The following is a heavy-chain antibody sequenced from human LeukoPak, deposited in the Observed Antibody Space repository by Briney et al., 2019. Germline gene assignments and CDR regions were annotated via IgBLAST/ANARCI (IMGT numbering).Heavy chain of an antibody. CDR2: INGGGNTT. V-gene: IGHV3-23*01. J-gene: IGHJ6*03. CDR3: TKKLLVAGEGADYYYFYMAA. D-gene: IGHD3-10*01. Sequence: GGSLRLSCAASGFAFSSFAMGWVRQSPGKGLEWLSTINGGGNTTFYADSVKGRFTISRDNSKNTLHLHMDSLRPDDTPIYYCTKKLLVAGEGADYYYFYMAAGGRGPAVTVS. CDR1: GFAFSSFA.